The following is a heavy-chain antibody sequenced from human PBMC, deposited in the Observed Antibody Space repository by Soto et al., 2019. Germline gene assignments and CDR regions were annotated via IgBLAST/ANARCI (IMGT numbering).Heavy chain of an antibody. CDR2: INPSGGST. V-gene: IGHV1-46*01. D-gene: IGHD5-18*01. CDR1: GYTFTSYY. J-gene: IGHJ4*02. Sequence: GASVKVSCKASGYTFTSYYMHWVRQAPGQGLEWMGIINPSGGSTSYAQKFQGRVTMTRDTSTGTVYMELSSLRSEDTAVYYCARRATAMVWPTYFDYWGQGTLVTVSS. CDR3: ARRATAMVWPTYFDY.